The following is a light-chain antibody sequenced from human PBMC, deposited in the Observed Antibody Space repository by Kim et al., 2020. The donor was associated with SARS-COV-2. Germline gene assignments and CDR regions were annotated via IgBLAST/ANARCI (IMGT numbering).Light chain of an antibody. CDR3: YSRDGSCNHVV. Sequence: AVGRAVRITCQGDDVRSSYAGWYQHKPAQAPVLVIYGKNSQPSGVPDRFSCSCSGNTAPLTITGAQEEEEADYYCYSRDGSCNHVVFGGGTQLTVL. V-gene: IGLV3-19*01. CDR2: GKN. J-gene: IGLJ2*01. CDR1: DVRSSY.